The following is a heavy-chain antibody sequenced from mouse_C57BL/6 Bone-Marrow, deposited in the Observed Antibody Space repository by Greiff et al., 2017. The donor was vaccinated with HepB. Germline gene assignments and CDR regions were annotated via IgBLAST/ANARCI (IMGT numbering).Heavy chain of an antibody. V-gene: IGHV3-6*01. CDR3: ARDPYYYGSSYRYFDV. J-gene: IGHJ1*03. Sequence: EESGPGLVKPSQSLSLTCSVTGYSITSGYYWNWIRQFPGNKLEWMGYISYDGSNNYNPSLKNRISITRDTSKNQFFLKLNSVTTEDTATYYCARDPYYYGSSYRYFDVWGTGTTVTVSS. CDR2: ISYDGSN. CDR1: GYSITSGYY. D-gene: IGHD1-1*01.